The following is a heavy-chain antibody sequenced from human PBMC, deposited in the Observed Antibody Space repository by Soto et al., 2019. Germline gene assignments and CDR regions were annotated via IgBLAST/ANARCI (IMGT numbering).Heavy chain of an antibody. Sequence: VGSLRLSCVGSGFTFSTYSINWVRQAPGKGLEWVSSISSRSDIYYADSVKGRFTISRDNAKNSVSLQMNSLRAEDTAVYYCAREYTAWPLAYGMDVWGQGTTVTVSS. D-gene: IGHD2-2*02. CDR3: AREYTAWPLAYGMDV. CDR2: ISSRSDI. J-gene: IGHJ6*02. CDR1: GFTFSTYS. V-gene: IGHV3-21*01.